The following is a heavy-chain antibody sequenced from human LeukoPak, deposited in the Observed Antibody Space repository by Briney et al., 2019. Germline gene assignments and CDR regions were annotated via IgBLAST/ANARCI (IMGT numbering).Heavy chain of an antibody. V-gene: IGHV4-61*02. D-gene: IGHD1-26*01. CDR2: FYTSRST. Sequence: SETLSLTCTVSGGSISSGRYYWSWIRQPAGKGLEWIGRFYTSRSTNYNSSLKSRVTISVDTSKNQFSLKLSSVTAADTAVYYCARRGVLNAKLDYWGQGTLVTVSS. CDR3: ARRGVLNAKLDY. J-gene: IGHJ4*02. CDR1: GGSISSGRYY.